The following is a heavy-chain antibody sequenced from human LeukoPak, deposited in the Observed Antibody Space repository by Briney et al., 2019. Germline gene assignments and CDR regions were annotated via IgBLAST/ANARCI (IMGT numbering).Heavy chain of an antibody. CDR3: ARSLAAAGSPNDY. Sequence: SQTLSLTCAISADSVSINSAAWHWVRQSPSRGLEWLGRTYYRSKWYNDYAVSVKSRITINPDTSKNQFSLQLNSVTPEDTAVYYCARSLAAAGSPNDYWGQGTLVTVSS. J-gene: IGHJ4*02. CDR1: ADSVSINSAA. CDR2: TYYRSKWYN. V-gene: IGHV6-1*01. D-gene: IGHD6-13*01.